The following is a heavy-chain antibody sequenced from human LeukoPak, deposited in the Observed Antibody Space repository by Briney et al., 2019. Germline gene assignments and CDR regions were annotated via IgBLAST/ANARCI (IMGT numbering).Heavy chain of an antibody. J-gene: IGHJ6*02. CDR1: GFTFSGSG. CDR3: TSLVPPYGMDV. CDR2: IRRKAKSYAT. Sequence: GGSLRLSCAACGFTFSGSGMVWVRQAYGKGLEWVGRIRRKAKSYATEYDGSVKVRVTISRDDSKRKAYMQMNSLKTEHTPVYYCTSLVPPYGMDVWGQGTTVTVSS. V-gene: IGHV3-73*01.